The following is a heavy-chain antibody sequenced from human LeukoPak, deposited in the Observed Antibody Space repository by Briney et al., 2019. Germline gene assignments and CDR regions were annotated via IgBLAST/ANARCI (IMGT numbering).Heavy chain of an antibody. V-gene: IGHV4-61*02. CDR3: ARDRVVLWFDP. J-gene: IGHJ5*02. Sequence: SQTLSLTCTVSGGSISSGSYDWSWIRQPAGKGLEWIGRIYTSGSTNYNPSLKSRVTISVDTSKNQFSLKLSSVTAADTAVYYCARDRVVLWFDPWGQGTLVTVSS. CDR2: IYTSGST. D-gene: IGHD2-2*01. CDR1: GGSISSGSYD.